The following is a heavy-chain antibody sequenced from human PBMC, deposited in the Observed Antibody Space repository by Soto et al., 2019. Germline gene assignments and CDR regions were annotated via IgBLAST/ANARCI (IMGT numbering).Heavy chain of an antibody. D-gene: IGHD3-22*01. J-gene: IGHJ6*02. CDR3: ARLRYDTSGYYGDYYYNALDV. CDR2: IFYSGST. Sequence: PSETLSLTCTVSGGSISTSSYYWGWIRQPPGKGLEWIGSIFYSGSTYDNPSLKSRVTMSVDTSKNQVSLKLSSVMAADTAVYYCARLRYDTSGYYGDYYYNALDVWGQGATVTVSS. CDR1: GGSISTSSYY. V-gene: IGHV4-39*01.